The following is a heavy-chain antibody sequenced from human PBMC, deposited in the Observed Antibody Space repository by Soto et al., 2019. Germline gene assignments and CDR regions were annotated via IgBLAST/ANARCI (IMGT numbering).Heavy chain of an antibody. CDR1: GYTFITYN. CDR2: INPSGGST. Sequence: QVQLVQSGAEVKKPGASVKVSCKASGYTFITYNMHWVRQAPGRGLEWMGIINPSGGSTTYAQKFQGRVAMTRDTSTSTVYMQLTSLRPDDTAVYFCARDGCSGGTCLFDYWGQGTLVTVSS. V-gene: IGHV1-46*01. D-gene: IGHD2-15*01. CDR3: ARDGCSGGTCLFDY. J-gene: IGHJ4*02.